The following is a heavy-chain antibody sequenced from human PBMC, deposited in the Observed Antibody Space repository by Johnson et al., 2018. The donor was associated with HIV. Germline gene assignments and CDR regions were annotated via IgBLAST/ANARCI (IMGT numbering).Heavy chain of an antibody. CDR1: KFAFSTYA. Sequence: VQLVESGGGVVQPGRSLRLSCAASKFAFSTYAMHWVRQAPGKGLEWVAVISFDGNNRYYADSVKGRFTISRDNSKNTLYLQMKSLRPDDAALYYCARPDIEVLPAGTGAFDIWGQGTMVTVSS. V-gene: IGHV3-30*04. J-gene: IGHJ3*02. D-gene: IGHD2-2*01. CDR3: ARPDIEVLPAGTGAFDI. CDR2: ISFDGNNR.